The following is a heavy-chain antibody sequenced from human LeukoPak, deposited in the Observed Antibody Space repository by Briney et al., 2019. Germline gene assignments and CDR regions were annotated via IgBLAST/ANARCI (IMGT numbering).Heavy chain of an antibody. Sequence: QPGGSLRLSCAASGFTFSSYSMNWVRQAPGKGLEWVSYISSSSSTIYYADSVKGRFTISRDNAKNSLYLQMNSLRAEDTAVYYCARDTYGSGSYYNAPLDYWGQGTLVTVSS. CDR1: GFTFSSYS. CDR3: ARDTYGSGSYYNAPLDY. V-gene: IGHV3-48*01. J-gene: IGHJ4*02. D-gene: IGHD3-10*01. CDR2: ISSSSSTI.